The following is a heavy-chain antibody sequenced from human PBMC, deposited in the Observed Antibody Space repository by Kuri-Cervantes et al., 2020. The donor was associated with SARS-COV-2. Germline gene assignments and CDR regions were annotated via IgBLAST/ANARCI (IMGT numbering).Heavy chain of an antibody. CDR3: TRNDFWSGYYIDY. CDR2: IRSKAYGGKT. CDR1: GFTFGDYA. Sequence: GESLKISCTASGFTFGDYAMSWVRQAPGKGLEWVGFIRSKAYGGKTEYAASVKGRFTISRDDSKSIAYLQMNSLKTEDTAVYYCTRNDFWSGYYIDYWGQGTLVTVSS. J-gene: IGHJ4*02. V-gene: IGHV3-49*04. D-gene: IGHD3-3*01.